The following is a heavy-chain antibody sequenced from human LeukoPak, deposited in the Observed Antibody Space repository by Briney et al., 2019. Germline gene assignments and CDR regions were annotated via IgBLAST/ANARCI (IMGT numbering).Heavy chain of an antibody. CDR1: GGSFSGYY. V-gene: IGHV4-34*01. CDR3: ARGAAALKRGSIVVVITTRGNWFDP. Sequence: SETLSLTCAVYGGSFSGYYWSWIRQPPGKGLEWIGEINHSGSTNYNPSLKSRVTISVDTSKNLFSLKLSSVTAADTAVYYCARGAAALKRGSIVVVITTRGNWFDPWGQGTLVTVSS. J-gene: IGHJ5*02. CDR2: INHSGST. D-gene: IGHD3-22*01.